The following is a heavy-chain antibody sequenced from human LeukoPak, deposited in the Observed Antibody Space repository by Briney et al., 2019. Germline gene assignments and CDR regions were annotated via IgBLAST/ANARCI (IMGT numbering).Heavy chain of an antibody. V-gene: IGHV3-7*01. J-gene: IGHJ3*02. Sequence: GGSLRLSCAASGFTFSRRWMSWVRQAPGKGLEWLAKIKQDGSEKHYVDSVKGRLTISRDNAKNSLSLQMNSLRAEDTAVYYCARGENGALDIWGQGTMVTVSS. CDR3: ARGENGALDI. CDR2: IKQDGSEK. D-gene: IGHD2-8*01. CDR1: GFTFSRRW.